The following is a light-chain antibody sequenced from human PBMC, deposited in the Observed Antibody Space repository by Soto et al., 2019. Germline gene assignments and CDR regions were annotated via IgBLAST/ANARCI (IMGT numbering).Light chain of an antibody. CDR2: GAS. V-gene: IGKV3-15*01. CDR1: QSVSSN. Sequence: EIVMTQSPATLSVSPGERATLSCRASQSVSSNLAWYQKKPGQAPRLLIYGASTRATGIPTRFSGSGSGTEFTLTISSLQPEDVATYYCQKYTNVPTFGGGTKVEIK. CDR3: QKYTNVPT. J-gene: IGKJ4*01.